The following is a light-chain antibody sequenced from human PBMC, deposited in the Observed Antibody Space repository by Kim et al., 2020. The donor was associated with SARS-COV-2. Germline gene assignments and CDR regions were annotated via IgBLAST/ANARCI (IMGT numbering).Light chain of an antibody. CDR3: YSYAGSNNYVG. CDR1: SSDIGSYNL. CDR2: EVG. Sequence: QSALTQPRSVSGSPGQSVTISCTGTSSDIGSYNLVSWYQHHPGKAPKLIIFEVGKRPSGVPDRFSGSKSGNTASLTISGLQADDEADYYCYSYAGSNNYVGFGGGTQLTVL. V-gene: IGLV2-11*01. J-gene: IGLJ2*01.